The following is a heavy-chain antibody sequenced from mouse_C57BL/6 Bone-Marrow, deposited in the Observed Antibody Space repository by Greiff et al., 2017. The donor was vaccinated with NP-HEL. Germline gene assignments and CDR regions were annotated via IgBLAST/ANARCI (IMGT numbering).Heavy chain of an antibody. CDR3: ARGLYGNYGGAAMDY. J-gene: IGHJ4*01. CDR2: IDPSDSYT. V-gene: IGHV1-50*01. D-gene: IGHD2-1*01. CDR1: GYTFTSYW. Sequence: QVQLQQPGAELVKPGASVTLSCKASGYTFTSYWMQWVKQRPGQGLEWIGEIDPSDSYTNYNQKFKGKATLTVDTSSSTAYMQLSSLTSEDSAVYYCARGLYGNYGGAAMDYWGQGTSVTVSS.